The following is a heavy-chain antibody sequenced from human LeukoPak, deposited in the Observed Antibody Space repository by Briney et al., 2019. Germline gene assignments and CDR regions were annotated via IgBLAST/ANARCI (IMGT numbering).Heavy chain of an antibody. V-gene: IGHV3-7*03. D-gene: IGHD6-13*01. CDR1: GLSPSSDW. J-gene: IGHJ4*02. CDR2: IKQDGSEK. CDR3: ARGIAAADYYFDY. Sequence: SMRLSCAASGLSPSSDWMSWVRPAPGKGLEWVANIKQDGSEKYHVDSVKGRFTLSRDNAKNSLYLQMNSLRAEDTAVYYCARGIAAADYYFDYWGQGTLVTVSS.